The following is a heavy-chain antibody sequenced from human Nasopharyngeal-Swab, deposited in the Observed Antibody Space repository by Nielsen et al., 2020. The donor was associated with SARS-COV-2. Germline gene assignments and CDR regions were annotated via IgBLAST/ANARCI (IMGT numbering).Heavy chain of an antibody. V-gene: IGHV4-4*02. Sequence: WIRQPPGKGLEWIGEIYHSGSTNYNPSLKSRVTISVDKSKNQFSLKLSSVTAADMAVYYCARDELMVYYYYGMDVWGQGTTVTVSS. CDR3: ARDELMVYYYYGMDV. D-gene: IGHD2-8*01. CDR2: IYHSGST. J-gene: IGHJ6*02.